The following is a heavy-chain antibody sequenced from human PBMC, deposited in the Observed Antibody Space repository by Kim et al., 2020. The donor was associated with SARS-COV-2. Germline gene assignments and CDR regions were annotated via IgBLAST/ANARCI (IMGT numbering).Heavy chain of an antibody. J-gene: IGHJ1*01. CDR1: GGSFSGYY. D-gene: IGHD2-2*01. CDR3: ARVNYGGPYCSSTSCPGPAEYFQH. Sequence: SETLSLTCAVYGGSFSGYYWSWIRQPPGKGLEWIGEINHSGSTNYNPSLKSRVTISVDTSKNQFSLKLSSVTAADTAVYYCARVNYGGPYCSSTSCPGPAEYFQHWGQGTLVTVSS. V-gene: IGHV4-34*01. CDR2: INHSGST.